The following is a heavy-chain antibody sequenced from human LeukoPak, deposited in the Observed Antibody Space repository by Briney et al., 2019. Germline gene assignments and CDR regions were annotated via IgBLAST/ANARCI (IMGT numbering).Heavy chain of an antibody. Sequence: GGSLRLSCAASGCTFSNFAMSWVRQAPGKGLEWVSAFSGSGSSTYYADSVKGRFTISRDNSQNTLYLQMNSLRAEDTAVYYCAIARYCSGGTCYYYYGMDVWGQGTTVTVSS. CDR1: GCTFSNFA. V-gene: IGHV3-23*01. J-gene: IGHJ6*02. CDR2: FSGSGSST. D-gene: IGHD2-15*01. CDR3: AIARYCSGGTCYYYYGMDV.